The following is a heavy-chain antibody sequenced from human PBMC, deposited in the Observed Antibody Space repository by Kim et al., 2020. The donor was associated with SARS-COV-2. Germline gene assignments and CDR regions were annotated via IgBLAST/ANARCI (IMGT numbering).Heavy chain of an antibody. J-gene: IGHJ3*02. CDR3: ARRNYGSGSGDAFDI. CDR2: IYPGDGDS. Sequence: GESLKISCKGSGYSFTSYWIAWVRQMPGKGLEWMGIIYPGDGDSRYSPSFQGQVTFSADKSISTANLQWSSLKASDTATYYCARRNYGSGSGDAFDIWGQGKMVTVSS. V-gene: IGHV5-51*01. D-gene: IGHD3-10*01. CDR1: GYSFTSYW.